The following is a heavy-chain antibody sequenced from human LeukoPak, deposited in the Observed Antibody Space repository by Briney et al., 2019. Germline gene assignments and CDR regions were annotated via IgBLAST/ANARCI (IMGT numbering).Heavy chain of an antibody. CDR2: MNPNSGNT. D-gene: IGHD6-13*01. V-gene: IGHV1-8*01. CDR3: ARVIGYSSSFLTSWYYYYYYGMDV. J-gene: IGHJ6*02. CDR1: GYTFTSYD. Sequence: GASVKVSCKASGYTFTSYDINWVRQATGQGLEWMGWMNPNSGNTGYAQKFQGRVTMTRNTSISTAYMELSSLRSEDTAVYYCARVIGYSSSFLTSWYYYYYYGMDVWGQGTTVTVSS.